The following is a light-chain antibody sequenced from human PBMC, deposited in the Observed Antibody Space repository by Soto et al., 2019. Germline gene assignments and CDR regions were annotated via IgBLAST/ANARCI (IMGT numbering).Light chain of an antibody. Sequence: QSVLTQAASVSGSPGQSTTISCTGTSSDIGSYNYVSWFQQYPGKAPKLIISEVSNRPSGVSTRFSGSKSGITASLTISGLQAEDEADYYCSSYTTSSTVVFGGGTQLTVL. CDR1: SSDIGSYNY. CDR3: SSYTTSSTVV. CDR2: EVS. J-gene: IGLJ7*01. V-gene: IGLV2-14*01.